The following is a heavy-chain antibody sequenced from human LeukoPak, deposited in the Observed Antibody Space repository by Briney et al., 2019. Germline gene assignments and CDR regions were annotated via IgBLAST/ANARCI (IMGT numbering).Heavy chain of an antibody. V-gene: IGHV1-69*10. J-gene: IGHJ4*02. D-gene: IGHD4-17*01. CDR2: IIGMLAIA. CDR1: GGTFSSSP. Sequence: SVTVSCKASGGTFSSSPITWVRQAPGQGLEWMGGIIGMLAIANSAQKFQGRVTITADKSTRTAYMELITLRSEDTAVYYCAREYGNLTMVTNFDFWGQGTLVTVSS. CDR3: AREYGNLTMVTNFDF.